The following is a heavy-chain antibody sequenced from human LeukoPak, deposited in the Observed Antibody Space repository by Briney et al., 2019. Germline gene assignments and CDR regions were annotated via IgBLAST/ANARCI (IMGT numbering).Heavy chain of an antibody. D-gene: IGHD4-17*01. J-gene: IGHJ4*02. CDR2: IHYSGST. CDR3: ARALTYGDHDY. V-gene: IGHV4-31*02. CDR1: GFTFSSYS. Sequence: LRLSCAASGFTFSSYSMSWIRQHPGKGLEWIGYIHYSGSTYYNPSLKSRVTISVDTSKNQFSLKLSSVTAADTAVYYCARALTYGDHDYWGQGTLVTVSS.